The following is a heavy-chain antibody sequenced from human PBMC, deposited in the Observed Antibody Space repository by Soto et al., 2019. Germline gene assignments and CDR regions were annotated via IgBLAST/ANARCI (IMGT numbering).Heavy chain of an antibody. Sequence: GGSLRLSCAASGFSFNTAWMHWVRQAPGKGLEWVGRIKSKFFGATTDYGAAVKGRVTISRDDSANTLDLHISSLRIEDTAVYYCTTDPDYYETSGYRSYFHYWGQGTQVTVSS. CDR1: GFSFNTAW. CDR2: IKSKFFGATT. J-gene: IGHJ4*02. CDR3: TTDPDYYETSGYRSYFHY. D-gene: IGHD3-22*01. V-gene: IGHV3-15*01.